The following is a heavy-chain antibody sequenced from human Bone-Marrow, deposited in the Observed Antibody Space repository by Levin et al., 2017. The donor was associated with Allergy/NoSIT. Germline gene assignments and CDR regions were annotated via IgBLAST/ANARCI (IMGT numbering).Heavy chain of an antibody. V-gene: IGHV1-46*01. D-gene: IGHD5-12*01. CDR2: INPSGGST. CDR3: ARSPNIVATMGAFDI. J-gene: IGHJ3*02. Sequence: ASVKVSCKASGYTFTSYYMHWVRQAPGQGLEWMGIINPSGGSTSYAQKFQGRVTMTRDTSTSTVYMELSSLRSEDTAVYYCARSPNIVATMGAFDIWGQGTMVTVSS. CDR1: GYTFTSYY.